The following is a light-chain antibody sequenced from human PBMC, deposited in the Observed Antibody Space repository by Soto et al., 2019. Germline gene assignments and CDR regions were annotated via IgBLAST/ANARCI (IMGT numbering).Light chain of an antibody. CDR1: QGISSY. V-gene: IGKV1-8*01. CDR3: QQYYSYPLFT. CDR2: AAS. J-gene: IGKJ1*01. Sequence: AIRMTQSPSSLSASTGDRVTITCRASQGISSYLAWYQQKPGKAPKLLIYAASTLQSGVPSRFSGSGSGTDFTLTISCLQSEDFATYYCQQYYSYPLFTFGQGTKVEI.